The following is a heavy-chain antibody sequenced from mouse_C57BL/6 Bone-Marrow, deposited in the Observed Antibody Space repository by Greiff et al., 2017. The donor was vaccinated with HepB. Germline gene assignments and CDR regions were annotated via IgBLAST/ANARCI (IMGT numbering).Heavy chain of an antibody. CDR3: ARENYGSRSYFDN. V-gene: IGHV1-26*01. CDR1: GYTFTDYY. D-gene: IGHD1-1*01. Sequence: VQLQQSGPELVKPGASVKISCKASGYTFTDYYMNWVKQSHGKSLEWIGDINPNNGGTSYNQKFKGKATLTVDKSSSTAYMELRSLTSEDSAVYYGARENYGSRSYFDNGGQGTTPTVSS. CDR2: INPNNGGT. J-gene: IGHJ2*01.